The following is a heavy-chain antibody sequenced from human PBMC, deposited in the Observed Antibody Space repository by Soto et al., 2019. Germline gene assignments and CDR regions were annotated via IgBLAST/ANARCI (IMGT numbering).Heavy chain of an antibody. CDR1: GGSFSGYY. J-gene: IGHJ5*02. CDR3: ARDPAYTLGYCSGGSCYRRDNWFDP. V-gene: IGHV4-34*01. D-gene: IGHD2-15*01. Sequence: SETLSLTCAVYGGSFSGYYWSWIRQPPGKGLEWIGEINHSGSTNYNPSLKSRVTISVDTSKNQFSLKLSSVTAADTAVYYCARDPAYTLGYCSGGSCYRRDNWFDPWGQGTLVTVSS. CDR2: INHSGST.